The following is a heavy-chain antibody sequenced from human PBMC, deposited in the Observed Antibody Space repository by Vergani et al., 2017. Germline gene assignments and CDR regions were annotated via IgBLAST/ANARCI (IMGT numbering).Heavy chain of an antibody. V-gene: IGHV4-59*01. J-gene: IGHJ6*03. CDR1: GGSISSYY. Sequence: QVQLPESGPGLVKPSETLSLTCTVSGGSISSYYWSWIRQPPGKGLEWIGYIYYSGSTNYNPSLKSRVTISVDTSKNQFSLKLSSVTAADTAVYYCARVVGATGYYYYYYYMDVWGKGTTVTVSS. D-gene: IGHD1-26*01. CDR3: ARVVGATGYYYYYYYMDV. CDR2: IYYSGST.